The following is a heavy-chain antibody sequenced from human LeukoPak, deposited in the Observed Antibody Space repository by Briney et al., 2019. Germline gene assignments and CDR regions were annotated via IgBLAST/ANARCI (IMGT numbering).Heavy chain of an antibody. Sequence: GGSLRLSCAASGFTFSSHAMSWVRQAPGKGLEWVSAISGSGGSSYYADSVKGRFTISRDNSKNTLYLQMNSLRAEDTAVYYCAKDYCSSTSCYNPNWFDPWGQGTLVTVSS. CDR1: GFTFSSHA. V-gene: IGHV3-23*01. CDR3: AKDYCSSTSCYNPNWFDP. CDR2: ISGSGGSS. J-gene: IGHJ5*02. D-gene: IGHD2-2*02.